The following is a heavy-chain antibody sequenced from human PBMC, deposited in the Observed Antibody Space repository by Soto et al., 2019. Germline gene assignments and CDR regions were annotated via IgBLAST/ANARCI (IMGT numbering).Heavy chain of an antibody. CDR1: GGTFSIYA. J-gene: IGHJ6*02. D-gene: IGHD4-4*01. Sequence: SVKVSCKASGGTFSIYAISGVLQSPLQGLEWMGGIIPIFGTANYAQKFQGRVTITADESTSTAYMELSSLRSEDTAVYYCARGNADRYYYYGMDVWGQGTTVTVSS. CDR2: IIPIFGTA. CDR3: ARGNADRYYYYGMDV. V-gene: IGHV1-69*13.